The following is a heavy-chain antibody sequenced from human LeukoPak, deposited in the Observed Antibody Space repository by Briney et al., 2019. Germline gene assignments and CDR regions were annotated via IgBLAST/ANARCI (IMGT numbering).Heavy chain of an antibody. Sequence: ASVKVSCKASGYTFTGYYMHWVRQAPGQGLEWMGWINPNSGGTNYAQKFQGRVTMTRDTSISTAYMELSRLRSDDTAVYYCARGNHFYDSRGHYGNWFDPWGQGTLVTVSS. D-gene: IGHD3-22*01. J-gene: IGHJ5*02. CDR1: GYTFTGYY. V-gene: IGHV1-2*02. CDR3: ARGNHFYDSRGHYGNWFDP. CDR2: INPNSGGT.